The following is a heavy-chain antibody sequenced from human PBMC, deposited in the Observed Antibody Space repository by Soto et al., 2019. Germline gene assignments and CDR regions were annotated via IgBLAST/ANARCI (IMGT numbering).Heavy chain of an antibody. V-gene: IGHV6-1*01. CDR1: GDSVSSNSAA. J-gene: IGHJ4*02. D-gene: IGHD3-22*01. CDR2: TYYRSKWYN. Sequence: SQTLSLTCVISGDSVSSNSAAWSWVRQSPSRGLEWLGRTYYRSKWYNDYTISGKSRMSIKPDTSKNQFSLQLNFVSPEDTAVYYCTRDQYDSSGYYSILLDFWGQGTLVTVSS. CDR3: TRDQYDSSGYYSILLDF.